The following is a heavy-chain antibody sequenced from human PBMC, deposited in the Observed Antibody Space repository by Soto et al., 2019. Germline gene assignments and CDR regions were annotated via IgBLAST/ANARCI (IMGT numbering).Heavy chain of an antibody. CDR1: GFTFSSYA. CDR3: ANPLQSTRPGYYYYGMDV. CDR2: ISGSGGST. Sequence: GGSLRLSCAASGFTFSSYAMSWVRQAPGKGLEWVSAISGSGGSTYYADSVKGRFTISRDNSKNTLYLQMNSLRAEDTAVYYCANPLQSTRPGYYYYGMDVWGQGTTVTVSS. J-gene: IGHJ6*02. D-gene: IGHD4-4*01. V-gene: IGHV3-23*01.